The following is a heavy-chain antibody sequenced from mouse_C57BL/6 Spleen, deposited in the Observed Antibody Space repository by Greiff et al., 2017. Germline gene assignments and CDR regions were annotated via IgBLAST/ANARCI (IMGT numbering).Heavy chain of an antibody. CDR3: ARSLWLRLDYYAMDY. D-gene: IGHD2-2*01. V-gene: IGHV1-22*01. CDR1: GYTFTDYN. CDR2: INPNNGGT. Sequence: VQLQQSGPELVKPGASVKMSCKASGYTFTDYNMHWVKQSHGKSLEWIGYINPNNGGTSYNQKFKGKATLTVNKSSSTAYMELRSLTSDDSAVYYCARSLWLRLDYYAMDYWGQETSVTVSS. J-gene: IGHJ4*01.